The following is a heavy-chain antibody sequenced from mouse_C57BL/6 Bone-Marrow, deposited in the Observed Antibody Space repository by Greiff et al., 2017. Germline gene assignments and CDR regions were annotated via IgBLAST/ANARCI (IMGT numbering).Heavy chain of an antibody. D-gene: IGHD1-1*01. CDR1: GYTFTTYP. Sequence: QVQLKESGAELVKPGASVKMSCKASGYTFTTYPIEWMKQNHGKSLEWIGNFHPYNDDTKYNEKFKGKATLTVEKSSSTVYLELSRLTSDDSAVYYCARRGYYGSSYVAWFAYWGQGTLVTVSA. J-gene: IGHJ3*01. CDR2: FHPYNDDT. CDR3: ARRGYYGSSYVAWFAY. V-gene: IGHV1-47*01.